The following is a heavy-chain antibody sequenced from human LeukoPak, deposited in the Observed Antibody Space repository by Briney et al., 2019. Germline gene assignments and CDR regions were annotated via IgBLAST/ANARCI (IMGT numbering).Heavy chain of an antibody. CDR1: GGSISSYY. CDR3: ARTPPVGYCSSTSCYAISGMDV. J-gene: IGHJ6*02. CDR2: IYYTGNT. V-gene: IGHV4-59*01. D-gene: IGHD2-2*01. Sequence: SETLSLTCTVSGGSISSYYWTWIRQPPGKGLEWIGHIYYTGNTGYNPSHKGRVAMSVDTSRNQFSLKLSSVTAADTAVYYCARTPPVGYCSSTSCYAISGMDVWGQGTTVTVSS.